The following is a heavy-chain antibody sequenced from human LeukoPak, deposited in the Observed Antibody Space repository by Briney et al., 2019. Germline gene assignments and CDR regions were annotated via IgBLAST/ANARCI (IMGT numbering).Heavy chain of an antibody. J-gene: IGHJ4*02. Sequence: GSLRLSCAASGFTFSDYYMSWIRQAPGKGLEWIGEINHSGSTNYNLSLKGRVTISVDTSKNQFSLKLSSVTAADTAVYYCARGLKGIFGVVIPFDYWGQGTLVTVSS. CDR2: INHSGST. D-gene: IGHD3-3*01. CDR1: GFTFSDYY. CDR3: ARGLKGIFGVVIPFDY. V-gene: IGHV4-34*01.